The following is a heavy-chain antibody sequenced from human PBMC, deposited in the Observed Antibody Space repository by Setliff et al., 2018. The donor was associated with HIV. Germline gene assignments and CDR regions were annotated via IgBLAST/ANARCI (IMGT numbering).Heavy chain of an antibody. J-gene: IGHJ6*03. V-gene: IGHV4-59*12. Sequence: SETLSLTCTVSGGSITGYYWSWIRQPPGKGLEWIGYITYSGSAYYNPSLKSRVTISVDTSQNQFSLSLNSVTAADTAVYFCARGSDCDTTTCGDYYYMDVWGIGTTVTVSS. CDR1: GGSITGYY. CDR2: ITYSGSA. CDR3: ARGSDCDTTTCGDYYYMDV. D-gene: IGHD2-2*01.